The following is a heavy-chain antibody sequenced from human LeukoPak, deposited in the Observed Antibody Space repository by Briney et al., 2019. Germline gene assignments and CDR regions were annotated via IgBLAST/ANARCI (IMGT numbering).Heavy chain of an antibody. CDR2: ISGSGGST. CDR1: GFTFSSYA. CDR3: AKDQFRSSFEIRLDAFDI. J-gene: IGHJ3*02. D-gene: IGHD6-6*01. Sequence: PGGSLRLSCAASGFTFSSYAMSWVRQAPGKGLEWVSAISGSGGSTNYADSVKGRFTISRDNSKNTLYLQMNSLRAEDTAVYYCAKDQFRSSFEIRLDAFDIWGQGTMVTVSS. V-gene: IGHV3-23*01.